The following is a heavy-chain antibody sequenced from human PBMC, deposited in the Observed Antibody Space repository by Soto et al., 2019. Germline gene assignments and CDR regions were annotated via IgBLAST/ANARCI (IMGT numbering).Heavy chain of an antibody. J-gene: IGHJ6*02. D-gene: IGHD3-10*01. V-gene: IGHV1-3*01. CDR1: GYTFTSYA. CDR3: ARVNDYYGSGSYLSYYYSGMDV. CDR2: INAGNGNT. Sequence: ASLKVSCKASGYTFTSYAMHWVRQAPGQRLEWMGWINAGNGNTKYSQKFQGRVTITRDTSASTAYMELSSLRSEDTAVYYCARVNDYYGSGSYLSYYYSGMDVWGQGTTVTVSS.